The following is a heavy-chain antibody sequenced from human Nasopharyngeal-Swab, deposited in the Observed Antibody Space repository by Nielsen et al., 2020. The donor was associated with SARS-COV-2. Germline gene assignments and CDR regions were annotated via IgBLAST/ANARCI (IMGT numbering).Heavy chain of an antibody. CDR2: FYTTGSI. D-gene: IGHD2-2*01. CDR1: GGSTSSGTYY. Sequence: SETLSFTCTASGGSTSSGTYYWCWIRQPAGKGLEWIGRFYTTGSIDYNPSLKSRVTISVDTSKNQFSLKLTSVTAADTAVYYCARSYCDSTRCANAFAIWGQGTMVTVSS. V-gene: IGHV4-61*02. J-gene: IGHJ3*02. CDR3: ARSYCDSTRCANAFAI.